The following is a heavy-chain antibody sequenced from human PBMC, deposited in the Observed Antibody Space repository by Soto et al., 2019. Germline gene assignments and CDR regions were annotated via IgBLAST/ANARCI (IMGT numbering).Heavy chain of an antibody. CDR2: ISNSGST. CDR1: GGSVSSDDDY. Sequence: SETLSLTCTVPGGSVSSDDDYWSWIRQSPGKGLEWIGYISNSGSTGYNPSLKNRLTMSVDRSKNQFTLRLTSVTAADTAVYFCATESGSTYGYFDYWGQGTQVTVSS. D-gene: IGHD5-18*01. J-gene: IGHJ4*02. CDR3: ATESGSTYGYFDY. V-gene: IGHV4-30-4*01.